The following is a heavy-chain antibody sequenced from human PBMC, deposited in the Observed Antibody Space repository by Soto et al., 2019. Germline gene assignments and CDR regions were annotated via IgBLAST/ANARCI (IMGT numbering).Heavy chain of an antibody. CDR3: ARRDSGGFYRFFDS. D-gene: IGHD2-15*01. Sequence: SVKVSCKASGGNLSTNPISWVRQAPGQGLEWMGGTGSGTGPGNHAQKFQGRLTVTADKSTSTVYMELTNLSSEDTAVYYCARRDSGGFYRFFDSWGQGTLATVSS. CDR2: TGSGTGPG. J-gene: IGHJ4*02. CDR1: GGNLSTNP. V-gene: IGHV1-69*06.